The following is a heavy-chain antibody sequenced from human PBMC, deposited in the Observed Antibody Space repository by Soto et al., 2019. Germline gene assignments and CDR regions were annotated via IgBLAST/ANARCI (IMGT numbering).Heavy chain of an antibody. J-gene: IGHJ5*02. CDR1: GFTFSSYA. CDR3: ARNYDSSGYPYNWFDP. V-gene: IGHV3-23*01. Sequence: GGSLRLSCAASGFTFSSYAMSWVRQAPGKGLEWVSAISGSGGSTYYADSVKGRFTISRDNSKNTLYLQMNSLRAEDTALYYCARNYDSSGYPYNWFDPWGQGTLVTVSS. D-gene: IGHD3-22*01. CDR2: ISGSGGST.